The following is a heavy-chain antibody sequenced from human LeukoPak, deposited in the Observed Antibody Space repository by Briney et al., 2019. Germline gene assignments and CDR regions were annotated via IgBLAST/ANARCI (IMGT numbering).Heavy chain of an antibody. D-gene: IGHD4-23*01. CDR3: ARLETYYGGNFPFDY. Sequence: GESLKISCKGSGYSFTSYWIGWVRQMPGKGLEWMGIIYPGDSDTRYSPPFQGQVTISADKSISTAYLQWSSLKASDTAMYYCARLETYYGGNFPFDYWGQGTLVTVSS. J-gene: IGHJ4*02. CDR1: GYSFTSYW. V-gene: IGHV5-51*01. CDR2: IYPGDSDT.